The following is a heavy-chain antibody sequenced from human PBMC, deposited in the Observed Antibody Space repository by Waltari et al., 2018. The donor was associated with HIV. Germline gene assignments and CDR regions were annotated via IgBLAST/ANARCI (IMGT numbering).Heavy chain of an antibody. D-gene: IGHD4-17*01. V-gene: IGHV3-74*01. CDR3: ARENTMTYYDALDI. J-gene: IGHJ3*02. Sequence: EVQLVASGGGLVQPGGSLRLSCAASGFTFRSYWMHWVRQAPGKGRVWVSCISSDGSTTNYADSVKGRLTISRDNAKNTLYLQMNSLRADDTAVYYCARENTMTYYDALDIWGQGTMVTVSS. CDR1: GFTFRSYW. CDR2: ISSDGSTT.